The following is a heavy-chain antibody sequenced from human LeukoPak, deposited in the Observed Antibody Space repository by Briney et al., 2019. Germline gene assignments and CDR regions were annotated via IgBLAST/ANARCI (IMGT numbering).Heavy chain of an antibody. CDR2: ISAYNGNT. Sequence: ASVKVSCEASGYTFTSYGISWVRQAPGQGLEWMGWISAYNGNTNYAQKLQGRVTMTTDTSTSTAYMELRSLRAEDTAVYYCAKDGDCSGYNCYFIDSWGQGTLVTVSS. D-gene: IGHD2-15*01. CDR1: GYTFTSYG. CDR3: AKDGDCSGYNCYFIDS. J-gene: IGHJ4*02. V-gene: IGHV1-18*01.